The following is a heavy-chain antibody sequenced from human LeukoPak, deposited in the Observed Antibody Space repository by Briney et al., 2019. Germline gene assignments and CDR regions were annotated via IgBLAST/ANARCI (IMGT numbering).Heavy chain of an antibody. Sequence: ASVKVSCKASGGTFSSYAISWVRQAPGQGLEWMGRIIPIFGTANYAQKFQGRVTITTDESTSTAYMELSSLRSEDTAVYYCARGFRTRITIFGVVTQERYFDYWGQGTLVTVSS. D-gene: IGHD3-3*01. CDR3: ARGFRTRITIFGVVTQERYFDY. CDR2: IIPIFGTA. CDR1: GGTFSSYA. V-gene: IGHV1-69*05. J-gene: IGHJ4*02.